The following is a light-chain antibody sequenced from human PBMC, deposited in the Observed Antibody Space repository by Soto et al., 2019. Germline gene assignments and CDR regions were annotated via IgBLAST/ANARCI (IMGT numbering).Light chain of an antibody. CDR1: SSDVGGYNY. CDR2: DVS. J-gene: IGLJ1*01. Sequence: SALTQPASVSGSPGQSITISCTGTSSDVGGYNYVSWYQQHPGKAPKLMIYDVSNRPSGVPNRFSGSKSGNTASLTISGLQAEDEADYYCSSYTSSSTLEAFGTGTKVTVL. V-gene: IGLV2-14*01. CDR3: SSYTSSSTLEA.